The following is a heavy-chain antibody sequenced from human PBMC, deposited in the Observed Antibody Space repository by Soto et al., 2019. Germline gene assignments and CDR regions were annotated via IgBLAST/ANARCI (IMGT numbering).Heavy chain of an antibody. Sequence: PGESLKISCKGSGYKFDNYWIAWVRQLPGKGLEWMGVIFPGGSDTKYSPPFQGHVTFSADASLSTAFLQWNSLKASDTAKYYCARRRAWNDAFDFWGQGTLVTVSS. CDR1: GYKFDNYW. D-gene: IGHD1-1*01. V-gene: IGHV5-51*01. CDR3: ARRRAWNDAFDF. J-gene: IGHJ4*02. CDR2: IFPGGSDT.